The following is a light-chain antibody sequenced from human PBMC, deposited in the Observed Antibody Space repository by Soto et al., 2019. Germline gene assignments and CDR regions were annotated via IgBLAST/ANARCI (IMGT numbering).Light chain of an antibody. CDR3: QQSYSTLRT. J-gene: IGKJ3*01. V-gene: IGKV1-39*01. CDR1: QSINRY. Sequence: DIQMTQSPSSLSASVGDRVTITCRASQSINRYLNWYQQRPGKAPNLLIYAASSLQSGVPSRFSGSGSGTVFTLIISSLQPGDFATYYCQQSYSTLRTFGPGTKVDIK. CDR2: AAS.